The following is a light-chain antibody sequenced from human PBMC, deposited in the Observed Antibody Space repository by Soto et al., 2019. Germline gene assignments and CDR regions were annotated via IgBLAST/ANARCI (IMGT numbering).Light chain of an antibody. CDR2: AAS. V-gene: IGKV1-9*01. CDR3: QQLITYPQT. J-gene: IGKJ1*01. CDR1: QGISTY. Sequence: DIQMSQSPSTLPASVGDRVTMTCRASQGISTYLAWYQQKPGKAPKLLIYAASTLQSGVPSRFSGSGSGTEFALAISSLQPEDFATYYCQQLITYPQTFGQGTKVDIK.